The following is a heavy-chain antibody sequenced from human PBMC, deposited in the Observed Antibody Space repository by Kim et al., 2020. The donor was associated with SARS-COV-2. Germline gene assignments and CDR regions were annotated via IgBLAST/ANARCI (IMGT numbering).Heavy chain of an antibody. J-gene: IGHJ5*02. D-gene: IGHD3-16*02. CDR3: RTFGGVIVRDWFDP. CDR2: IRSKAYGGTT. CDR1: GFTFGDYA. Sequence: GGSLRLSCTASGFTFGDYAMSWVRQAPGKGLEWVGFIRSKAYGGTTEYAASVKGRFTISRDDSKSIAYLQMNSLKTEDTAVYYCRTFGGVIVRDWFDPWGQGTLVTVSS. V-gene: IGHV3-49*04.